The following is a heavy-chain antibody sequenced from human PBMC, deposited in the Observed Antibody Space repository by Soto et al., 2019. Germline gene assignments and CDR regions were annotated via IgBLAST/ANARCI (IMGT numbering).Heavy chain of an antibody. J-gene: IGHJ4*02. CDR3: ARESRNYDALDY. V-gene: IGHV1-18*01. CDR2: ISADNHNT. CDR1: GYTFTSYV. D-gene: IGHD3-22*01. Sequence: QVQLMQSGLEVKRPGASVKVSCKTSGYTFTSYVISWVRQAPGHGLEWMGWISADNHNTNVAQNFQGRVTLTTDTSMTTVFMELRNLRSDDTAVYYCARESRNYDALDYWGQGTLVTVSS.